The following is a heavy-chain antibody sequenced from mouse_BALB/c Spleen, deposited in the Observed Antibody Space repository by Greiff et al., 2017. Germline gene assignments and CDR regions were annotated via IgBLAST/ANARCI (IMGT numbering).Heavy chain of an antibody. CDR2: INPDSSTI. D-gene: IGHD2-2*01. V-gene: IGHV4-1*02. CDR3: ARGDYGYDGDYFDY. Sequence: EVQLQESGGGLVQPGGSLKLSCAASGFDFSRYWMSWVRQAPGKGLEWIGEINPDSSTINYTPSLKDKFIISRDNAKNTLYLQMSKVRSEDTALYYCARGDYGYDGDYFDYWGQGTTLTVSS. J-gene: IGHJ2*01. CDR1: GFDFSRYW.